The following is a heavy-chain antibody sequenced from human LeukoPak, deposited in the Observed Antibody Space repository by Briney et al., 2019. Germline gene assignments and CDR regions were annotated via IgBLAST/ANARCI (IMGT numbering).Heavy chain of an antibody. J-gene: IGHJ4*02. D-gene: IGHD1-26*01. Sequence: GGSLRLSCAASGFTFSSYSMNWVRQAPGKGLEWVSSISSSSSYIYYADSVKGRFTISRDNAKNSLYLQMNSLRAEDTAVYYCARDSDIVGATEFDYWGQGTLVTVSS. CDR2: ISSSSSYI. V-gene: IGHV3-21*01. CDR1: GFTFSSYS. CDR3: ARDSDIVGATEFDY.